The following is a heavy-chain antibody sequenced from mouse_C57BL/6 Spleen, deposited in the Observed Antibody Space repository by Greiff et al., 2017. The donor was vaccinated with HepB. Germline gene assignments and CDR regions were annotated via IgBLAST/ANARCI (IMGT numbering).Heavy chain of an antibody. CDR2: ISSGGDYI. V-gene: IGHV5-9-1*02. CDR1: GFTFSSYA. Sequence: EVMLVESGEGLVKPGGSLKLSCAASGFTFSSYAMSWVRQTPEKRLEWVAYISSGGDYIYYADTVKGRFTISRDNARNTLYLQMSSLKSEDTAMYYCTREAYYYGSSFDYWGQGTTLTVSS. D-gene: IGHD1-1*01. J-gene: IGHJ2*01. CDR3: TREAYYYGSSFDY.